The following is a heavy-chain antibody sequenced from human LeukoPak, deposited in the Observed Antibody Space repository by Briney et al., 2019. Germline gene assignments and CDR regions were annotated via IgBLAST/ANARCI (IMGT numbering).Heavy chain of an antibody. CDR1: GFTFDDYA. V-gene: IGHV3-9*01. CDR3: AKGSYYYYMDV. CDR2: ISWNSGSI. Sequence: GRSLRLPCAASGFTFDDYAMHWVRQAPGKGLEWVSGISWNSGSIGYADSVKGRFTISRGNAKNSLYLQMNSLRAEDTALYYCAKGSYYYYMDVWGKGTTVTVSS. J-gene: IGHJ6*03.